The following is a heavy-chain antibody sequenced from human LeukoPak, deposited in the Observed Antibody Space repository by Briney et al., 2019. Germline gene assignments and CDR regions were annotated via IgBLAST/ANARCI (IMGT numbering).Heavy chain of an antibody. V-gene: IGHV3-23*01. CDR1: GITFSNYA. D-gene: IGHD5-18*01. J-gene: IGHJ4*02. CDR2: ISGSAHKI. Sequence: GGSLRLSCAASGITFSNYAVSWVRQAPEKGLDWVSVISGSAHKIRYADSVKGRFTISRDNSENIVYLQMNNLRVEDTAVYYCAGRPTGYSSGYIHWGQGTLVTVSS. CDR3: AGRPTGYSSGYIH.